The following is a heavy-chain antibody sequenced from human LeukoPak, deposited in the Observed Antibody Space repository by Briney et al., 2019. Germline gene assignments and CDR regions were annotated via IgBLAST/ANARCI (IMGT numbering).Heavy chain of an antibody. D-gene: IGHD1-1*01. V-gene: IGHV4-4*07. Sequence: PETLSLTCTVSGGSLTIYYWSWVRPPAGKGLGWLGRVYSSGSTKSNPTLKSRVTMSVDTTNNQFSLKRSSGTAAETAVYYCAMEKRGSPHNWFDPWGQGTLVSVSS. CDR1: GGSLTIYY. CDR3: AMEKRGSPHNWFDP. J-gene: IGHJ5*02. CDR2: VYSSGST.